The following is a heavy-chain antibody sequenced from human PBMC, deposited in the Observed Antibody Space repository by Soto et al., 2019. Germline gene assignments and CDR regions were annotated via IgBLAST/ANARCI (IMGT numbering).Heavy chain of an antibody. Sequence: TLSLTCTVSGGSISSGGYYWSWIRQHPGKGLEWIGYIYYSGSTYYNPSLKSRVTISVDTSKNQFSLKLSSVTAADTAVYYCARTRITMVRGVIIGWFDPWGQGTLVTVSS. CDR3: ARTRITMVRGVIIGWFDP. CDR2: IYYSGST. V-gene: IGHV4-31*03. CDR1: GGSISSGGYY. J-gene: IGHJ5*02. D-gene: IGHD3-10*01.